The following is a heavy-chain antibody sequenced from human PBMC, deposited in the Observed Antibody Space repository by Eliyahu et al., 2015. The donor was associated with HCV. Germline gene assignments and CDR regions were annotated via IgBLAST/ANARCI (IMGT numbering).Heavy chain of an antibody. J-gene: IGHJ4*02. D-gene: IGHD5-24*01. Sequence: EVQLVQSGAEMKKPGESLKISCKGSGYTFARYWIAWVRQXPGRGLXWXGITYPGDSETRYSPSFQGQVTISADKSINTAYLQWSSLKASDSAMYYCARGEMDEPFDYWGQGTLVTVSS. CDR2: TYPGDSET. CDR3: ARGEMDEPFDY. V-gene: IGHV5-51*01. CDR1: GYTFARYW.